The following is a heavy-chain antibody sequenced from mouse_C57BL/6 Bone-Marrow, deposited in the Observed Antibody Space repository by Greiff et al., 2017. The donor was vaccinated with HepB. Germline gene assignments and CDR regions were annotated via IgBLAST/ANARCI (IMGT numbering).Heavy chain of an antibody. V-gene: IGHV1-50*01. CDR3: ARSLLGYYFDD. J-gene: IGHJ2*01. CDR1: GYTFTSYW. D-gene: IGHD2-10*01. CDR2: IDPSDSYT. Sequence: QVQLQQPGAELVKPGASVKLSCKASGYTFTSYWMQWVKQRPGQGLEWIGEIDPSDSYTNYNQKFKGKATLTVDTSSSTAYMQLSSLTSEDSAVYYCARSLLGYYFDDWGQGTTLTVSS.